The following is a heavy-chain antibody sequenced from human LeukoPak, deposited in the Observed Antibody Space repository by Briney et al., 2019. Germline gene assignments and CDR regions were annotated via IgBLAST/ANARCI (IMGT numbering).Heavy chain of an antibody. V-gene: IGHV3-23*01. J-gene: IGHJ4*02. CDR3: AKGGPIQVWFDFDY. CDR2: ISGSGGST. D-gene: IGHD5-18*01. Sequence: GGSLRLSCAASGFTFSSYAVSWVRQAPGRGLEWVSAISGSGGSTYYADSVKGRFTISRDNSKNTLYLQMNSLRAEDTAVYYCAKGGPIQVWFDFDYWGQGTLVTVS. CDR1: GFTFSSYA.